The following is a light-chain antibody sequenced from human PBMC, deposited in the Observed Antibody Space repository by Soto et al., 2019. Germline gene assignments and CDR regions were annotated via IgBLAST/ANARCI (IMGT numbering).Light chain of an antibody. Sequence: EIVLTQSPGTLSLSPGERATLSCRASQSVSSSYLAWSQQKPGQAPRLLIYGASSRATGIPDRFSGSGSGTDFTLTISSLQPEDFATYYCQQSYSTPRFTFGPGTKVDIK. CDR3: QQSYSTPRFT. CDR1: QSVSSSY. V-gene: IGKV3-20*01. CDR2: GAS. J-gene: IGKJ3*01.